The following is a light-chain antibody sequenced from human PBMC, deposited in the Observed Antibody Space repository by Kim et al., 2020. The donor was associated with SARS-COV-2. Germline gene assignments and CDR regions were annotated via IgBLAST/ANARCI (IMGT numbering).Light chain of an antibody. CDR1: SSDVGGYNY. CDR2: DVS. CDR3: SSYTSSSTFVV. J-gene: IGLJ2*01. V-gene: IGLV2-14*03. Sequence: SALTQPASVSGSPGQSITISCTGTSSDVGGYNYVSWYQQHPGKAPKPMIYDVSNRPSGVSNRFSGSKSGNTASLTISGLQAEDEADYYCSSYTSSSTFVVFGGGTQLTVL.